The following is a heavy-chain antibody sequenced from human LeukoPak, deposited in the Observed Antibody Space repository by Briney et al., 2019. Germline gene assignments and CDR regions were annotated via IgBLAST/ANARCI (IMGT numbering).Heavy chain of an antibody. J-gene: IGHJ3*02. CDR1: GFTFSSYS. CDR2: ISSSSSTI. Sequence: GGSLRLSCAASGFTFSSYSMNWVRQAPGKGLEWVSYISSSSSTIYYADSVKGRFTISRDNAKNSLYLQMNSLRAEDTAVYYCARALSGYYRTLQAFDIWGQGTMVTVSS. D-gene: IGHD3-22*01. CDR3: ARALSGYYRTLQAFDI. V-gene: IGHV3-48*04.